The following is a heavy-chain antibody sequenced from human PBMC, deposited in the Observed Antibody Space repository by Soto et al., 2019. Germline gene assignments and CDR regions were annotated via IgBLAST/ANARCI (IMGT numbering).Heavy chain of an antibody. CDR2: INAGNGNT. D-gene: IGHD3-9*01. Sequence: ASVKGSCKASGYTFTSYARHWVRQAPGQRLEWMGWINAGNGNTKYSQKFQGRVTITADKSTSTAYMELSSLRSEDTAVYYCASHYDILTGLDYWGQGTLVTVSS. J-gene: IGHJ4*02. V-gene: IGHV1-3*01. CDR1: GYTFTSYA. CDR3: ASHYDILTGLDY.